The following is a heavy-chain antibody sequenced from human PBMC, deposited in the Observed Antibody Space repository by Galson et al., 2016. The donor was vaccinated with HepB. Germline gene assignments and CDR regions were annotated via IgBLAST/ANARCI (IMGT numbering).Heavy chain of an antibody. CDR2: INRDGSSA. V-gene: IGHV3-74*01. Sequence: SLRLSCAASGFTLSSYWMHWVRQTPGKGLVWVSRINRDGSSANYANSVKGRFTISRDNAKNTLFLQINSLRAEDTAVYYCARGEGRYTDYWGQGTLVIVSS. D-gene: IGHD1-26*01. CDR3: ARGEGRYTDY. CDR1: GFTLSSYW. J-gene: IGHJ4*02.